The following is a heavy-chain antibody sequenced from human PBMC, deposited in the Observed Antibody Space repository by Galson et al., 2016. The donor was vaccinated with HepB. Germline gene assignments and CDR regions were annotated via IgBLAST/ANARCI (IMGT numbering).Heavy chain of an antibody. V-gene: IGHV1-2*02. CDR3: ARIKEELRRAFDI. J-gene: IGHJ3*02. CDR1: GYTFTADY. CDR2: INPNSGGT. Sequence: SVKVSCKASGYTFTADYMHWVRQAPGQGLEWMGWINPNSGGTHYAQKFRGRVTLTRDTSISTAYMELSSLISDDTAVYYCARIKEELRRAFDIWGQGTMLTVSS. D-gene: IGHD1-7*01.